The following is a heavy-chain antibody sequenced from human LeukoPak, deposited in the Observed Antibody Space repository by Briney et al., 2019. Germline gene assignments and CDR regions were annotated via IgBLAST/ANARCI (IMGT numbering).Heavy chain of an antibody. V-gene: IGHV1-2*04. J-gene: IGHJ6*02. CDR3: ALLGIAAAGTDYYYGMDV. CDR2: INPNSGGT. D-gene: IGHD6-13*01. CDR1: GYTFTGYY. Sequence: GASVKVSCKASGYTFTGYYMHWVRQAPGQGLEWMGWINPNSGGTNYAQKFQGWVTMTRDTSISTAYMELSRLRSDDTAVYYCALLGIAAAGTDYYYGMDVWGQGTTVTVSS.